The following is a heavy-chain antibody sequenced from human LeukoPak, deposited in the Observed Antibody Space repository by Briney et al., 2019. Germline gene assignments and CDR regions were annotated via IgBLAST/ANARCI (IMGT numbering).Heavy chain of an antibody. J-gene: IGHJ4*02. CDR1: GFTFSSYG. V-gene: IGHV3-30*02. CDR3: AKMVGYCSSTSCYDGDDY. D-gene: IGHD2-2*01. Sequence: SGGSLRLSCAASGFTFSSYGMHWVRQAPGKGLEWVAFIRYDGSNKYYADSVKGRFTISRDNSKNTLYLQMNSLRAEDTAVYYCAKMVGYCSSTSCYDGDDYWGQGTLVTVPS. CDR2: IRYDGSNK.